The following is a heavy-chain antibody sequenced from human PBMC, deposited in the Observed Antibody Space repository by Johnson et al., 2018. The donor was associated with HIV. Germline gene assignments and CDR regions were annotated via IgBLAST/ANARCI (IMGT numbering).Heavy chain of an antibody. J-gene: IGHJ3*02. Sequence: QVQLVESGGGVVQPGRSLRLSCAASGFSFSNYAMHWVRQAPGKGLEWVAVISYDGSNKFYADSVKGRFTVSRDNSKNTVSLQMNSPRVEDTAVYYCARVRDGRENAFNIWGQGTMVTVS. V-gene: IGHV3-30*04. D-gene: IGHD1-26*01. CDR2: ISYDGSNK. CDR3: ARVRDGRENAFNI. CDR1: GFSFSNYA.